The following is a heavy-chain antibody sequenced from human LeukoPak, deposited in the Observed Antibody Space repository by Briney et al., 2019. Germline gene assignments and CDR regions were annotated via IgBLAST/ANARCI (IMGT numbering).Heavy chain of an antibody. CDR1: GYSFSDYY. CDR2: INPNTGGT. CDR3: ARVQIRSAWSFSFYYFDY. V-gene: IGHV1-2*02. D-gene: IGHD6-19*01. Sequence: ASVKVSCEASGYSFSDYYMHWVRQAPGQGLEWMGWINPNTGGTNFAQKFQDRVTMTTDTSISTAYMELSRLRSDDTAVYYCARVQIRSAWSFSFYYFDYWGQGTLVTVSS. J-gene: IGHJ4*02.